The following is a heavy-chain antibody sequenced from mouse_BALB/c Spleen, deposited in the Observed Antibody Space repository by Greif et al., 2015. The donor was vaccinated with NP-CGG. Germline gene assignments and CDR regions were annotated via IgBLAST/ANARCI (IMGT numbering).Heavy chain of an antibody. CDR3: ARLGITSWYFDV. J-gene: IGHJ1*01. V-gene: IGHV1S126*01. CDR2: IDPSDSET. Sequence: VQLQQSGPQLVRPGASVKISCKASGYSFTSYWMHWVKQRPGQGLEWIGMIDPSDSETRLNQKFKDKATLTVGKSSSTAYMQLSSPTSEDSAVYYCARLGITSWYFDVWGAGTTVTVSS. D-gene: IGHD2-4*01. CDR1: GYSFTSYW.